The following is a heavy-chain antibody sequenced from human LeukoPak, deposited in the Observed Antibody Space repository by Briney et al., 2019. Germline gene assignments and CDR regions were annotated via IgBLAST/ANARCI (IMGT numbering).Heavy chain of an antibody. Sequence: SETLSLTCAVYAGSFSGYYWSWIRQPPGKGLEWIGEINHSGSTNYNPSLKSRVTISVDTSKNQFSLKLSSVTAADMAVYYCPRGVRPWLAHGVDYWGQGTLVTVSS. CDR3: PRGVRPWLAHGVDY. J-gene: IGHJ4*02. D-gene: IGHD6-19*01. V-gene: IGHV4-34*01. CDR2: INHSGST. CDR1: AGSFSGYY.